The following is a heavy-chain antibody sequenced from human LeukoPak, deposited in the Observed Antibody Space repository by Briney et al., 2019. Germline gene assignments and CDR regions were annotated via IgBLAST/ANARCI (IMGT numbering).Heavy chain of an antibody. Sequence: GGSLRLSWAASGFTFRSDAMSWVRQPPGQGLEWVSAISGSGGSTYYADSVKGRFTISRDNFKHTLCLEMNSLRADDTAIYYCAKMKGHSLSKYYMYVWGQGTTVTVSS. V-gene: IGHV3-23*01. J-gene: IGHJ6*03. CDR3: AKMKGHSLSKYYMYV. D-gene: IGHD2/OR15-2a*01. CDR1: GFTFRSDA. CDR2: ISGSGGST.